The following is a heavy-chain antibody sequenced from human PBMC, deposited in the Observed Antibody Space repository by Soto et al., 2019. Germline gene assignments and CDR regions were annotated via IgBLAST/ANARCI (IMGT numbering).Heavy chain of an antibody. CDR3: ARHSPDFDWLSQFDY. Sequence: SETLSLTCAVSGGSISSGGYSWGWIRQPPGKGLEWIGYIYHSGSTYYNPSLKSRVTISVDRSKNQFSLKLSSVTAADTAVYYCARHSPDFDWLSQFDYWGQGTLVTVSS. CDR1: GGSISSGGYS. D-gene: IGHD3-9*01. V-gene: IGHV4-30-2*01. CDR2: IYHSGST. J-gene: IGHJ4*02.